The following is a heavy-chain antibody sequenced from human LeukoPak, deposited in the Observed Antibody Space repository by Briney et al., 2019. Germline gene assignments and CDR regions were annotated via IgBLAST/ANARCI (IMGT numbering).Heavy chain of an antibody. J-gene: IGHJ5*02. CDR3: ARDRTTFYSRNWYNEFDP. D-gene: IGHD6-13*01. V-gene: IGHV4-4*07. CDR1: GGSISSYY. Sequence: TASETLSLTCTVSGGSISSYYWSWIRQPAGKGLEWIGRMYISGSTNYNPSLKSRVTMSVDTSKNQFSLNLSSVTAADTAVYYCARDRTTFYSRNWYNEFDPWGQGTLVTVSS. CDR2: MYISGST.